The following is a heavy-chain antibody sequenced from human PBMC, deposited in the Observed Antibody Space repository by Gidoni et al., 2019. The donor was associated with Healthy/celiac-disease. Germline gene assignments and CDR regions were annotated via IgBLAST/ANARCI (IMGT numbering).Heavy chain of an antibody. CDR2: ISSSSSTI. V-gene: IGHV3-48*02. D-gene: IGHD3-22*01. CDR1: GSTFSSYS. J-gene: IGHJ4*02. CDR3: ASFNYYDTNPGGC. Sequence: EVQLVESGGGLVQPGGALRLSCAASGSTFSSYSMNWVRQAPGKGLEWVSYISSSSSTIYYADSVKGRFTISRDNAKNSLYLQMNSLRDEDTAVYYCASFNYYDTNPGGCWGQGTLVTVSS.